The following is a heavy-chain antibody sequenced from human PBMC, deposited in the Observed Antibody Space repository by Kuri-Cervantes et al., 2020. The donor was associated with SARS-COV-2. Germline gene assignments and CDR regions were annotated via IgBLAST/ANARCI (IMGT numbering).Heavy chain of an antibody. CDR2: IIPIFGTA. D-gene: IGHD1-26*01. CDR3: ARDRGSYYSTDYYYYYMDV. V-gene: IGHV1-69*13. J-gene: IGHJ6*03. CDR1: GGTFSSCA. Sequence: SVKVSCKASGGTFSSCAISWVRQAPGQGLEWMGRIIPIFGTANYAQKFQGRVTITANESTSTAYMELSSLRSEDTAVYYCARDRGSYYSTDYYYYYMDVWGKETTVTVSS.